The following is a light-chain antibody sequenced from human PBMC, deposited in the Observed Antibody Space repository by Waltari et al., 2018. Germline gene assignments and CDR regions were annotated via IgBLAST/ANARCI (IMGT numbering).Light chain of an antibody. CDR3: QQYGSSVMYT. CDR1: QSLTRSD. Sequence: EIVLTQSPGTLSLSPGERATLSCRASQSLTRSDLAWYQQKPGQAPRLLIYGASSRAAGIPDRFSGSGSGTDFTLTISRLEPEDFAVYYCQQYGSSVMYTFGQGTKLEIK. J-gene: IGKJ2*01. CDR2: GAS. V-gene: IGKV3-20*01.